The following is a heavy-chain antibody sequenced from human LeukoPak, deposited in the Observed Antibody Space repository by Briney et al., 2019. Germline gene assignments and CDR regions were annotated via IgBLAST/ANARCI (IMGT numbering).Heavy chain of an antibody. CDR1: GYTFTGYY. J-gene: IGHJ4*02. CDR2: INPNSGGT. V-gene: IGHV1-2*02. D-gene: IGHD4-17*01. Sequence: RASVKVSCKASGYTFTGYYMHWVRQAPGQGLEWMGWINPNSGGTNYAQKFQGRVTTTRDTSISTAYMELSRLRSDDTAVYYCARVPDYGDFHDYWGQGTLVTVSS. CDR3: ARVPDYGDFHDY.